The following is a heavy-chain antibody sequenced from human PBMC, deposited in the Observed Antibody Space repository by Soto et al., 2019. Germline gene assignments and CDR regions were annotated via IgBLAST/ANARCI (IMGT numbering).Heavy chain of an antibody. CDR2: IIPMVGTP. V-gene: IGHV1-69*08. J-gene: IGHJ6*03. CDR3: ATGGASTSSSAYNYFMDV. Sequence: QAQLVQSGAEVKRPGSSVKVSCKASGDTFSSYSISWVRQAPGQGLEWMGRIIPMVGTPNYAQKFQGRVTFSADKSTSTAYMVLNSLISDDTAVYYCATGGASTSSSAYNYFMDVWGKGTPVTVSS. D-gene: IGHD6-6*01. CDR1: GDTFSSYS.